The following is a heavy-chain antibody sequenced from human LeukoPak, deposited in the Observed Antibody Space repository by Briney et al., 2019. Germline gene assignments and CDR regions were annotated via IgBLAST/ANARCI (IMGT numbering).Heavy chain of an antibody. CDR3: ARVMGRLVRTWYFDL. D-gene: IGHD3-9*01. Sequence: PGGSLSLSCAASGFTVISNYMAWVRQAPGKGLEWVSVIYDGGFTDYTDSVKGRFTISRDNSKNTLYLQMNSLRADDTAVYYCARVMGRLVRTWYFDLWGRGTLVTVSS. CDR2: IYDGGFT. CDR1: GFTVISNY. V-gene: IGHV3-66*01. J-gene: IGHJ2*01.